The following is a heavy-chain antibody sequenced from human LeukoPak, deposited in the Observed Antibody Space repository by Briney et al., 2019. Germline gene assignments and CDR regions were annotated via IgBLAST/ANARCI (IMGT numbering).Heavy chain of an antibody. V-gene: IGHV4-34*01. D-gene: IGHD5-18*01. CDR1: GGSFSGYY. CDR3: ARGLSPRGYSYGYSPMYYFDY. Sequence: SETLSLTCAVYGGSFSGYYWSWIRQPPGKGLEWIGEINHSGSTNYNPSLKSRATISVDTSKNQFSLKLSSVTAADTAVYYCARGLSPRGYSYGYSPMYYFDYWGQGTLVTVSS. CDR2: INHSGST. J-gene: IGHJ4*02.